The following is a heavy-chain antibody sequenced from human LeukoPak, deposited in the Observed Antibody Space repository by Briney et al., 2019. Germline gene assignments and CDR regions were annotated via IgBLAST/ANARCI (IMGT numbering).Heavy chain of an antibody. CDR2: IYYSGST. Sequence: SETLSLTCTVSGGSTSSGDYYWSWIRQPPGKGLEWIGYIYYSGSTYYNPSLKSRVTISVDTSENQFSLKLSSVTAADTAVYYCARGDYGGIAAAGTPYNWFDPWGQGTLVTVSS. J-gene: IGHJ5*02. V-gene: IGHV4-30-4*01. CDR1: GGSTSSGDYY. CDR3: ARGDYGGIAAAGTPYNWFDP. D-gene: IGHD6-13*01.